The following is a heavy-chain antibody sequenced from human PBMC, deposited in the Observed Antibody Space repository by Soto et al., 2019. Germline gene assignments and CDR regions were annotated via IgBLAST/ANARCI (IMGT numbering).Heavy chain of an antibody. V-gene: IGHV4-39*01. D-gene: IGHD6-6*01. CDR2: IYYSGST. J-gene: IGHJ4*02. Sequence: SETLSLTCTVSGGSISSSSYYWGWIRQPPGKGLEWIGSIYYSGSTYYNPSLKSRVTISVDTSKNQFSLKLSSVTAADTAVYYCASDGTNIAARPFDYWGQGTLVTVSS. CDR3: ASDGTNIAARPFDY. CDR1: GGSISSSSYY.